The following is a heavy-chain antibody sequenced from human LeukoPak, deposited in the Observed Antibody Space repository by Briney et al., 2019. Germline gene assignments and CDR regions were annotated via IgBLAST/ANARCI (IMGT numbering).Heavy chain of an antibody. CDR1: GGSFNGYY. V-gene: IGHV4-34*01. CDR3: ARTTTVRGTYYMDV. Sequence: SETLSLTCGVYGGSFNGYYWTWIRQPPGKGLEWIGEINHSGSTNYNPSLKSRVTISVDTSKNQFSLKLSSVTAADTAVYYCARTTTVRGTYYMDVWGKGTTVTVSS. CDR2: INHSGST. J-gene: IGHJ6*03. D-gene: IGHD3-10*01.